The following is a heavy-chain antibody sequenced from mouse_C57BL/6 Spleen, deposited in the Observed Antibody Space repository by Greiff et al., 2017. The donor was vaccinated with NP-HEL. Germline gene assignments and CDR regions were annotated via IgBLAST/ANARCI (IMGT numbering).Heavy chain of an antibody. CDR1: GFTFSDYY. Sequence: EVKVVESEGGLVQPGSSMKLSCTASGFTFSDYYMAWVRQVPEKGLEWVANINYDGSSTYYLDSLKSRFIISRDNAKNILYLQMSSLKSEDTATYYCARDQGYDYGAGYAMDYWGQGTSVTVSS. CDR3: ARDQGYDYGAGYAMDY. CDR2: INYDGSST. V-gene: IGHV5-16*01. D-gene: IGHD2-4*01. J-gene: IGHJ4*01.